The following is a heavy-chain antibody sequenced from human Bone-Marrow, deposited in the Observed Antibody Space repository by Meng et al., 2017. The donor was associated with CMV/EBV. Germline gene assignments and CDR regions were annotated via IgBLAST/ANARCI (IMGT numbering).Heavy chain of an antibody. CDR1: GGSITDYY. V-gene: IGHV4-59*01. Sequence: GSLRLSCTVSGGSITDYYWSWIRQPPGKGLEWIGCIYYSGGTNYNPSLKSRVTISLDTSKNQFFLRVSSVTAADTAVYYCGSGGSYYPYYFDYWGQGTLVTVSS. CDR3: GSGGSYYPYYFDY. J-gene: IGHJ4*02. CDR2: IYYSGGT. D-gene: IGHD1-26*01.